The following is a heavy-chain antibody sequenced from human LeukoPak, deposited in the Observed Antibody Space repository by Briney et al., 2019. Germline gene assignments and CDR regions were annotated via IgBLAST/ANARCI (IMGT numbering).Heavy chain of an antibody. J-gene: IGHJ4*02. Sequence: SETLSLTCTVSGGPISSSSYYWDWIRQPPGKGLEWIGSIYYSGSTYYNPSLKSRVTISVDTSKNQFSLKLSSVTAADTAVYYCARASTAAAFDFWGQGTLVTVSS. V-gene: IGHV4-39*01. CDR3: ARASTAAAFDF. CDR1: GGPISSSSYY. D-gene: IGHD2-2*01. CDR2: IYYSGST.